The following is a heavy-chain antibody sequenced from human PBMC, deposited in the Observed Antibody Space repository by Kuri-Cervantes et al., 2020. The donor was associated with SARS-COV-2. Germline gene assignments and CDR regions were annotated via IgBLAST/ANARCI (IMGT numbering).Heavy chain of an antibody. J-gene: IGHJ4*02. D-gene: IGHD6-13*01. V-gene: IGHV5-51*01. CDR3: ARHRGIAAAGDS. Sequence: GESLKISWKGSGYSFTSYWNGWVRQMPGKGLEWMGIIYPGDSDTRYSPSFQGQVTISADKPISTAYLQWSSLKAADTAMYYCARHRGIAAAGDSWGQGTLVTVSS. CDR2: IYPGDSDT. CDR1: GYSFTSYW.